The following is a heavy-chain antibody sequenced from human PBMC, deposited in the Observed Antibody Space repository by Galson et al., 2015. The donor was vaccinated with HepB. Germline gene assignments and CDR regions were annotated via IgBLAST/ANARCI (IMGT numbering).Heavy chain of an antibody. CDR1: GYTFNNYA. V-gene: IGHV7-4-1*02. CDR2: ININTGNP. D-gene: IGHD2-15*01. CDR3: ARDLGSGSHFFDS. J-gene: IGHJ4*02. Sequence: SVKVSCKASGYTFNNYAMNWVRQAPGQGLEWMGRININTGNPTYAQGFTGRFVFSLDTSVSTAYLQISSLKAEDTAVYYCARDLGSGSHFFDSWGQGTLVTVSS.